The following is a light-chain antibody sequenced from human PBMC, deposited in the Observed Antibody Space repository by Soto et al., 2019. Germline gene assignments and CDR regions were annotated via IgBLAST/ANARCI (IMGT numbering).Light chain of an antibody. J-gene: IGKJ4*01. Sequence: EIVLTQSPGTLSLSPGERATLSCRASESVSTNLAWYQQKRGQPPRLLIYAASTRATGVPARFSGSGSGTEFTLTISSLQSEDFAVYYCQQYDIATGFGGGTKVEIK. CDR2: AAS. CDR3: QQYDIATG. CDR1: ESVSTN. V-gene: IGKV3-15*01.